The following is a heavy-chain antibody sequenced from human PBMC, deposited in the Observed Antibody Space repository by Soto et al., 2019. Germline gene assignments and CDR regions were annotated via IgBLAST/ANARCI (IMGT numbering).Heavy chain of an antibody. CDR2: INHSGST. V-gene: IGHV4-34*01. D-gene: IGHD6-13*01. CDR3: ARALGYSSSWSIYYYMDV. CDR1: GGSFSGYY. J-gene: IGHJ6*03. Sequence: PSETLSLTCAVYGGSFSGYYWSWIRQPPGKGLEWIGEINHSGSTNYNPSLKSRVTISVDTSKNQFSLKLSSVTAADTAVYYCARALGYSSSWSIYYYMDVWAKGTTVPVSS.